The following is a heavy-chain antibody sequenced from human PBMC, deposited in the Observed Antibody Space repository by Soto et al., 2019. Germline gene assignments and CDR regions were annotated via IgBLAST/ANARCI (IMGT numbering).Heavy chain of an antibody. CDR1: GYTFTGYY. CDR2: INPNSGGT. D-gene: IGHD3-10*01. V-gene: IGHV1-2*04. Sequence: ASVKVSCKASGYTFTGYYMHWVRQAPGQGLEWMGWINPNSGGTNYAQKFQGWVTMTRDTSISTAYMELSRLRSDDTAVYYCARTMVRGVITPPYYYYGMDVWGQGTTVTVSS. CDR3: ARTMVRGVITPPYYYYGMDV. J-gene: IGHJ6*02.